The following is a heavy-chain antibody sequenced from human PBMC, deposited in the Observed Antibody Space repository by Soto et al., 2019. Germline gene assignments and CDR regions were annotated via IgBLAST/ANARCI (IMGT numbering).Heavy chain of an antibody. J-gene: IGHJ4*02. V-gene: IGHV3-20*04. Sequence: GGSLRLSCASSGFTFEDYGMSLVRQAPGKGLEWVSGINWNGGSTGYADSVKGRFTISRDNAKNSLYLQMNSLRAEDTALYYCAREPIAAAPDYWGQGTLVTVSS. CDR3: AREPIAAAPDY. D-gene: IGHD6-13*01. CDR2: INWNGGST. CDR1: GFTFEDYG.